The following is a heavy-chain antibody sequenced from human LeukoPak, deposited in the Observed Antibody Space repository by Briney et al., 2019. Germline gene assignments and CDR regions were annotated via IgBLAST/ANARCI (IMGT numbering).Heavy chain of an antibody. J-gene: IGHJ4*02. Sequence: ASVKVSCKASGGTFSSYAISWVRQAPGQGLEWMGGIIPIFGTANYAQKFQGRVTMTTDTSTSTAYMELRSLRSDDTAVYYCARSRFYFDYWGQGTLVTVSS. CDR2: IIPIFGTA. CDR1: GGTFSSYA. CDR3: ARSRFYFDY. V-gene: IGHV1-69*05.